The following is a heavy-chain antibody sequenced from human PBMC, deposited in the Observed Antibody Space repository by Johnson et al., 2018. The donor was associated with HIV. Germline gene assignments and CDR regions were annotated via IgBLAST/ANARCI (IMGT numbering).Heavy chain of an antibody. Sequence: QVQLVESGGGVVQPGGYLRLSCAASGFTFSSYGMHWVRQAPGKGLEWVAFIRYDGSNKYYADSVKGRFTISRDNSKNTLYLQMNSLRAEDTAVYYCAKDLEHILTYAFDIWGQGTMVTVSS. CDR1: GFTFSSYG. V-gene: IGHV3-30*02. J-gene: IGHJ3*02. D-gene: IGHD2-21*01. CDR3: AKDLEHILTYAFDI. CDR2: IRYDGSNK.